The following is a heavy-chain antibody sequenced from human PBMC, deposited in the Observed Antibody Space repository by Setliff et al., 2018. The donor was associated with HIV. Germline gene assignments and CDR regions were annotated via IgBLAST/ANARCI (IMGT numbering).Heavy chain of an antibody. V-gene: IGHV1-69*13. CDR1: GGTFSSFA. J-gene: IGHJ4*02. D-gene: IGHD7-27*01. CDR3: ARGRAPGSANSG. Sequence: SVKVSCKTSGGTFSSFALSWVRQAPGQGLEWMGGIIPIFGTADYAQKFQGRVTLTADESTSIAYMELNSLRSEDTAVYYCARGRAPGSANSGWGQGTLVTVSS. CDR2: IIPIFGTA.